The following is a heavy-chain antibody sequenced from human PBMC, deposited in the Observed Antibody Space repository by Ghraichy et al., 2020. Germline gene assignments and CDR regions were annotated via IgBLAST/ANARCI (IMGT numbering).Heavy chain of an antibody. D-gene: IGHD1-14*01. J-gene: IGHJ4*02. Sequence: GGSLRLSCAASGFTFSSYGLHWVRQAPGKGLEWVAFIRYDGSNKYYADSVKGRFTISRDNSKNTLYLQMNSLRAEDTAVYYCAKVDHISAYFDYWGQGTLVTVSS. CDR1: GFTFSSYG. V-gene: IGHV3-30*02. CDR2: IRYDGSNK. CDR3: AKVDHISAYFDY.